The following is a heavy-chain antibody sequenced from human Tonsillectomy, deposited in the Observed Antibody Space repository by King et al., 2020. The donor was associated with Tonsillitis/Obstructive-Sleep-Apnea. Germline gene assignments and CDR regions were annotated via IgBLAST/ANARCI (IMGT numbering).Heavy chain of an antibody. V-gene: IGHV3-7*01. D-gene: IGHD3-10*01. CDR1: GFTFSRFW. Sequence: VQLVESGGGLVQPGGSLRLSCAASGFTFSRFWMSWVRQAPGKGLEWVANIKEDGSDKYYVDSVKGRFTISKDNAENSLYLQMNSLRAEDTAVYYCARDDSGFEYWGQGARVTVSS. CDR2: IKEDGSDK. CDR3: ARDDSGFEY. J-gene: IGHJ4*02.